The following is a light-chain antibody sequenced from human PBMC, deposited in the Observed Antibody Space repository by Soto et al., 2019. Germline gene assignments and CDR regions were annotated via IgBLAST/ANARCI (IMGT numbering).Light chain of an antibody. V-gene: IGLV1-40*01. J-gene: IGLJ1*01. CDR2: GSS. Sequence: QSVLTQPPSVSGAPGQRVTISCTGSSSNIGAGYDVHWYQHLPGTAPKLLIYGSSNRPSGVPDPFSGSKSGTSASLAITGLQAENEADYYCQSYDSSLSGSIVFGTGTKLTVL. CDR3: QSYDSSLSGSIV. CDR1: SSNIGAGYD.